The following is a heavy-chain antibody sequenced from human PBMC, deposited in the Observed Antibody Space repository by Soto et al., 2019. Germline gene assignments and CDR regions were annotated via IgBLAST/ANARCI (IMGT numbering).Heavy chain of an antibody. CDR2: IYSGGST. Sequence: EVQLVESGGGLIQPGGSLRLSCAASGFTVSRNSMSWFRQAPGKGLEWASVIYSGGSTYYADSVKGRFTISRDNSKNTLYLQMNSLRAEDTAVYYCARAPTGSYYAFDIWGQGTMVTVSS. D-gene: IGHD1-26*01. J-gene: IGHJ3*02. CDR1: GFTVSRNS. V-gene: IGHV3-53*01. CDR3: ARAPTGSYYAFDI.